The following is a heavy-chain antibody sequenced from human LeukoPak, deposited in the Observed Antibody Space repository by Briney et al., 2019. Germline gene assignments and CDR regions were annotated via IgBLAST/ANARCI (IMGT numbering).Heavy chain of an antibody. CDR3: AREGMVVAPRYSSYFDY. CDR2: IGTSSNNI. Sequence: PGGSLRLSCAASGLTFSRYNMNWVRQAPGKGLEWVSSIGTSSNNIYYTDSVKGRFTISRDNSKNTLYLQMNSLRAEDTAVYYCAREGMVVAPRYSSYFDYWGQGTLVTVSS. V-gene: IGHV3-21*01. CDR1: GLTFSRYN. J-gene: IGHJ4*02. D-gene: IGHD2-15*01.